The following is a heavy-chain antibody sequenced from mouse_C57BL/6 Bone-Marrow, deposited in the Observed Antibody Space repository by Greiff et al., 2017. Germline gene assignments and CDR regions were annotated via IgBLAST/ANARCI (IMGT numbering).Heavy chain of an antibody. D-gene: IGHD1-1*01. CDR1: GFNIKDDY. J-gene: IGHJ4*01. Sequence: VQLKQSGAELVRPGASVKLSCTASGFNIKDDYMHWVKQRPEQGLEWIGWIDPENGDTEYASKFQGKATITADTSSNTAYLQLSSLTSEDTAVYYCTTIYYDGSSYEGSYYAMDYWGQGTSVTVSS. CDR3: TTIYYDGSSYEGSYYAMDY. V-gene: IGHV14-4*01. CDR2: IDPENGDT.